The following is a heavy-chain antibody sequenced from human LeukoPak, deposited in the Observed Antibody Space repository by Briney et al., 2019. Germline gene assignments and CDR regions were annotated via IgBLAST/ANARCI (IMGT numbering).Heavy chain of an antibody. CDR3: ARVRPSSGWYPPSY. V-gene: IGHV1-2*02. D-gene: IGHD6-19*01. Sequence: ASVKVSCKASGYTFTGYYMHWVRQAPGQGLEWMGWINPNSGGTNYAQKFQGRVTMTRDTSISTAYMELSRLRSDDTAVYYCARVRPSSGWYPPSYWGQGTLVTVSS. CDR2: INPNSGGT. CDR1: GYTFTGYY. J-gene: IGHJ4*02.